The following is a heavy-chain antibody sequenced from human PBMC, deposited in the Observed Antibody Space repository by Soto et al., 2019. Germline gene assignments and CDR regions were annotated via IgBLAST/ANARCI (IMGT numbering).Heavy chain of an antibody. V-gene: IGHV1-69*08. CDR1: GGTFSSYT. J-gene: IGHJ4*02. CDR2: IIPILGIA. CDR3: ARDGIAAAGIL. Sequence: QVQLVQSGAEVKKPGSSVKVSCKASGGTFSSYTISWVRQAPGQGLEWMGRIIPILGIANYAQKFQGRVTXTXXKSTSTAYMELSSLRSEDTAVYYCARDGIAAAGILWGQGTLVTVSS. D-gene: IGHD6-13*01.